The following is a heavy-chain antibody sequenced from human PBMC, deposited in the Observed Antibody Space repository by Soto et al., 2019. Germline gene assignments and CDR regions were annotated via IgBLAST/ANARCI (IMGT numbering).Heavy chain of an antibody. CDR1: GGHISSYS. CDR2: IHYSGIT. D-gene: IGHD3-10*01. J-gene: IGHJ6*04. Sequence: SAAPSITCTVTGGHISSYSSTWIRRPPGKGLERIGYIHYSGITTYNPPLKSRVTISIDTSKNQFSLKVISVTAAATAVYYCARDLWFGGTHYRMDGWGKGTTV. V-gene: IGHV4-59*01. CDR3: ARDLWFGGTHYRMDG.